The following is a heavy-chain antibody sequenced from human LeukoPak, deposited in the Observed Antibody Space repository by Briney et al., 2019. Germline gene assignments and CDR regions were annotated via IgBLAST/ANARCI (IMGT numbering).Heavy chain of an antibody. CDR3: ARGQRGYSYGPAAFDI. V-gene: IGHV4-34*01. CDR2: INHSGST. J-gene: IGHJ3*02. Sequence: SETLSLTCAVYGGSFSSYYWSWIRQPPGKGLEWIGEINHSGSTNYNPSLKSRVTISVDTSKNQFSLKVSSVTAPDTAVYYCARGQRGYSYGPAAFDIWGQGTMVTVSS. D-gene: IGHD5-18*01. CDR1: GGSFSSYY.